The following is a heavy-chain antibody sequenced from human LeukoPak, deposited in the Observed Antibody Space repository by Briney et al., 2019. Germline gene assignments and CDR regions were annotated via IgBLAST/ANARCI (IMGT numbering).Heavy chain of an antibody. D-gene: IGHD3-16*01. CDR2: INPSGGST. Sequence: ASVKVSCKASGYTFIRYYMHWVRQAPGQGLEWMGIINPSGGSTSYAQKFQGRVTMTRDTSTSTVYMELSSLRSEDTAVYYCASPGGSRYGYFDYWGQGTLVTVSS. V-gene: IGHV1-46*01. J-gene: IGHJ4*02. CDR3: ASPGGSRYGYFDY. CDR1: GYTFIRYY.